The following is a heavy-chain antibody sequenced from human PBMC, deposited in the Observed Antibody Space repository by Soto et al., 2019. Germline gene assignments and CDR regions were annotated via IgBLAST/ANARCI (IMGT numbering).Heavy chain of an antibody. CDR2: IYHSGST. V-gene: IGHV4-30-2*01. CDR1: GGSISSGGYS. Sequence: QLQLQESGSGLVKPSQTLSLTCAVSGGSISSGGYSWSWIRQPPGKGLEWIGYIYHSGSTYYNPPXXXRLXISVDRSKNQFSLKLSSVTAADTAVYYCATAPGPYWGQGTLVTVSS. CDR3: ATAPGPY. J-gene: IGHJ4*02.